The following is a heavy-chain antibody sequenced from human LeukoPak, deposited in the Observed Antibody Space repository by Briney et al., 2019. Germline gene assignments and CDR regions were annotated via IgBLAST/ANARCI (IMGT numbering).Heavy chain of an antibody. CDR1: GFTFSSYA. V-gene: IGHV3-30-3*01. J-gene: IGHJ4*02. D-gene: IGHD3-10*01. CDR3: ARDLRALGIDY. Sequence: PGRSLRLSCAASGFTFSSYAMHWVRQAPGKGLEWVAVISYDGSNKYYADSAKGRFTISRDNSKNTLYLQMNSLRAEDTAVYYCARDLRALGIDYWGQGTLVTVSS. CDR2: ISYDGSNK.